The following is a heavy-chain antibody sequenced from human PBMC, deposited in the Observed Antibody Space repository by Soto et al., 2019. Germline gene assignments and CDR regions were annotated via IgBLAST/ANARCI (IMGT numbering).Heavy chain of an antibody. CDR1: GFSFGGYW. J-gene: IGHJ4*02. D-gene: IGHD1-26*01. V-gene: IGHV3-7*03. CDR3: ARGTTSGATYFDY. Sequence: VQLVESGGGLVQPGGSLRLSCAASGFSFGGYWMNWVRQAPGKGLEWVGRIKQDGSEKNYVDSVEGRFTISRDNAEMSLYLLMNSLRAEDTAVYYCARGTTSGATYFDYWGQGTLVTVSS. CDR2: IKQDGSEK.